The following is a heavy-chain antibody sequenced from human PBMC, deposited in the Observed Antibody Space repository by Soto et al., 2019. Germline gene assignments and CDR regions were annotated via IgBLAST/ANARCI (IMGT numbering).Heavy chain of an antibody. CDR1: GFTFSSYW. CDR2: IKQDGSEK. D-gene: IGHD2-2*01. V-gene: IGHV3-7*01. Sequence: GGSLRLSCAASGFTFSSYWMSWVRQAPEKGLEWVANIKQDGSEKYYVDSVKGRFTISRDNAKNSLYLQMNSLRAEDTAVYYCARDPNIVLVPAALRSYYYYYGMDVWGQGTTVTV. J-gene: IGHJ6*02. CDR3: ARDPNIVLVPAALRSYYYYYGMDV.